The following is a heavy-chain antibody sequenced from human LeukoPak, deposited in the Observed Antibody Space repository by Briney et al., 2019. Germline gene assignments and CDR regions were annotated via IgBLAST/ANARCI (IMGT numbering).Heavy chain of an antibody. V-gene: IGHV1-2*02. CDR2: ISPNNGGT. D-gene: IGHD2-15*01. Sequence: GASVKVSCKASGYTFTGNYVHWVRQAPGQGLKWMGWISPNNGGTSYAQNFRDRVTMTTDTSINTAYMELSWLTSDDAAVYYCAREWDCSDGICFPRGFDFWGQGTLVTVSS. J-gene: IGHJ4*02. CDR1: GYTFTGNY. CDR3: AREWDCSDGICFPRGFDF.